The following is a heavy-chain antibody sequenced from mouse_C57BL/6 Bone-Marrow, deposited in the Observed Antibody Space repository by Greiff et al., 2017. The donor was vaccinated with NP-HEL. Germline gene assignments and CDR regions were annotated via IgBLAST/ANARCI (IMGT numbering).Heavy chain of an antibody. V-gene: IGHV1-81*01. Sequence: VQLQESGAELARPGASVKLSCKASGYTFTSYGISWVKQRTGQGLEWIGEIYPRSGNTYYNEKFKGKATLTADKSSSTADMELRSLTSEDSAVYFCAKSLGLKYYFDYWGQGTTPTVSS. CDR1: GYTFTSYG. J-gene: IGHJ2*01. CDR2: IYPRSGNT. CDR3: AKSLGLKYYFDY. D-gene: IGHD6-2*01.